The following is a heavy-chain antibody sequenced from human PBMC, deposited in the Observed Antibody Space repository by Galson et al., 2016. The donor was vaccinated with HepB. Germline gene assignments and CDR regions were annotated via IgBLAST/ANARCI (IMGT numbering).Heavy chain of an antibody. CDR2: ITSGFRFI. CDR3: ARSYGDYGFGPDY. CDR1: GFTFTTYS. V-gene: IGHV3-21*01. J-gene: IGHJ4*02. D-gene: IGHD4-17*01. Sequence: SLRLSCAASGFTFTTYSMNWVRQAPGKGLEWVSSITSGFRFIYYADSVKGRFTISRDNAENSLYLQMNNLRDEDTAVYYCARSYGDYGFGPDYWGQGTLVTVSS.